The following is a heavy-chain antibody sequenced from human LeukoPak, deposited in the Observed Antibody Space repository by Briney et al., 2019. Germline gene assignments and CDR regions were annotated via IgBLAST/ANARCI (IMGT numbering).Heavy chain of an antibody. CDR2: ISGSGST. D-gene: IGHD3-22*01. CDR3: VRDRTYYDSTGYYFDF. CDR1: GDSIRSYY. Sequence: SETLSLTCTVSGDSIRSYYWSWIRQPAGKGLEWIARISGSGSTNYNPSLKSRVTVSVDTSKDQLSLKLSSVTAADTAVYYCVRDRTYYDSTGYYFDFWGQGTLVTVSS. V-gene: IGHV4-4*07. J-gene: IGHJ4*02.